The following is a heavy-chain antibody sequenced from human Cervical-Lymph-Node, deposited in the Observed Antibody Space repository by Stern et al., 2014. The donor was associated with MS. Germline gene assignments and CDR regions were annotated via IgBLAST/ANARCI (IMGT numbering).Heavy chain of an antibody. CDR1: GFSFSNAW. D-gene: IGHD3-22*01. J-gene: IGHJ4*02. CDR3: ATDLVVITTNFDY. CDR2: IKSNTDGGTT. V-gene: IGHV3-15*01. Sequence: QLVQSGGGLVKPGGSLRLSCATSGFSFSNAWMSWVRQAPGKGLEWVGRIKSNTDGGTTDYAAPVKGRFTMSRDDSKDTLYLQMNSLKTEDTAVYYCATDLVVITTNFDYWGQGTLVTVSS.